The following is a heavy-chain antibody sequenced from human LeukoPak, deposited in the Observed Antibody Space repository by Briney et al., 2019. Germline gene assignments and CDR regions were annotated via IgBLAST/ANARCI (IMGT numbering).Heavy chain of an antibody. Sequence: ASVKVPCKASGYTFTGYYMHWVRQAPGQGLEWMGWINPNSGGTNYAQKFQGRVTMTRDTSISTAYMELSRLRSDDTAVYYCARLARATAYYYGMDVWGQGTLVTVSS. V-gene: IGHV1-2*02. CDR3: ARLARATAYYYGMDV. CDR2: INPNSGGT. J-gene: IGHJ6*02. CDR1: GYTFTGYY. D-gene: IGHD6-13*01.